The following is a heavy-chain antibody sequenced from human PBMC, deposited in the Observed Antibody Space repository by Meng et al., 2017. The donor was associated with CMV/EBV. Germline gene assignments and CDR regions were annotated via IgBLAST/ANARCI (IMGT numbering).Heavy chain of an antibody. CDR3: ARGGNPVDY. CDR1: GGSFSGYY. CDR2: INHSGST. J-gene: IGHJ4*02. D-gene: IGHD1-14*01. Sequence: GSLRLSCAVYGGSFSGYYWSWIRQPPGTGLEWIGEINHSGSTNYNPSLKSRVTISVDTSKNQFSLKLSSVNAADTAVYYCARGGNPVDYWGQGTLVTVSS. V-gene: IGHV4-34*01.